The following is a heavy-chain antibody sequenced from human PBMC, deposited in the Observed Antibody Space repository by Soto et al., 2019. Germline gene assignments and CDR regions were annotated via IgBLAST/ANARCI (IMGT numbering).Heavy chain of an antibody. CDR3: ARQRTSVVTQAYFDV. V-gene: IGHV4-39*01. CDR2: IYYSGST. CDR1: GDLSSSRSYH. Sequence: EILSLTCPVTGDLSSSRSYHWAWIRQPPGKGLEWIGSIYYSGSTYNNPSLRSRVSMPIDTSKDQFSLKLKSVTAADTALYFCARQRTSVVTQAYFDVWGPGSLVTVSS. J-gene: IGHJ4*02. D-gene: IGHD2-21*02.